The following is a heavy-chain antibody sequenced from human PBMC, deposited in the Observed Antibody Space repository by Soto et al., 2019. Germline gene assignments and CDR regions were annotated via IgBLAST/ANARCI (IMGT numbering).Heavy chain of an antibody. CDR2: VSYDGSNK. CDR1: GFTFRSYG. D-gene: IGHD3-9*01. CDR3: AKDPMFDWAPEISHYYKGMDV. Sequence: QVHLVESGGGVVQPGRSLRLSCAASGFTFRSYGIHWVRQAPGKGLEWVAVVSYDGSNKYYADSVKGRFTISRDNSKNKLYLQMNSLRVEDTAVYYCAKDPMFDWAPEISHYYKGMDVWGQGTTVTVSS. J-gene: IGHJ6*02. V-gene: IGHV3-30*18.